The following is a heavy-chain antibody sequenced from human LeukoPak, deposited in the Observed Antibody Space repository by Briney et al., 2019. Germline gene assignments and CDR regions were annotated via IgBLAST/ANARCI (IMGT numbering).Heavy chain of an antibody. J-gene: IGHJ4*02. CDR3: AREAVPATFDY. CDR1: GGSISSGGYS. Sequence: SETLSLTCAVPGGSISSGGYSWSWIRQPPGKGLEWIGYIYHSGSTYYNPSLKSRVTISVDRSKNQFSLKLSSVTAADTAVYYCAREAVPATFDYWGQGTLVTVSS. D-gene: IGHD2-2*01. CDR2: IYHSGST. V-gene: IGHV4-30-2*01.